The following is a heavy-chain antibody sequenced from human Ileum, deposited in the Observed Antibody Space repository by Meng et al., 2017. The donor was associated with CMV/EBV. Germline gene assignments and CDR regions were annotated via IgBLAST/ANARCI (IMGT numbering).Heavy chain of an antibody. CDR3: ARHGMYDSSGYYRLDY. CDR1: GRSFGVSS. V-gene: IGHV4-34*01. Sequence: YGRSFGVSSWSWIRQPPGKGLEWIGEINHSGSTNYNPSLKSRVTISVDTSKNQFSLKLSSVTAADTAVYYCARHGMYDSSGYYRLDYWGQGTLVTVSS. CDR2: INHSGST. J-gene: IGHJ4*02. D-gene: IGHD3-22*01.